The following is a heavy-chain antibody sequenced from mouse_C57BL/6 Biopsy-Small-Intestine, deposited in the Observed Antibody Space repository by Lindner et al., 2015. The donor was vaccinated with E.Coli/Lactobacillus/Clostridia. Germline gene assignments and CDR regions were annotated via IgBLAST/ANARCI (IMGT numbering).Heavy chain of an antibody. J-gene: IGHJ4*01. Sequence: SVKVSCKSLETPSAPILSPGCDRPLDKGLSGWEESSLSMGTTTYAGKFQGRVTISADESSNTVSMEVSSLRPEDTAVYYCARDRTGFCSNHVCSDFDSWGQGTLVTVSS. D-gene: IGHD1-1*01. CDR1: ETPSAPIL. CDR3: ARDRTGFCSNHVCSDFDS. CDR2: SSLSMGTT. V-gene: IGHV1S26*01.